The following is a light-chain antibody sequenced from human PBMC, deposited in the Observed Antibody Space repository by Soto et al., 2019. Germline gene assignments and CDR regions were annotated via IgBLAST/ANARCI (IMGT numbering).Light chain of an antibody. J-gene: IGKJ5*01. CDR1: LGISSY. CDR3: QQLNSYPFT. Sequence: IQLTQSPSSLSASVGDRVTITCRASLGISSYLAWYQLKPGKAPKLLIYAASTLQSGVPSRFSGSGYGTDFTLTISSLQPEDFATYYCQQLNSYPFTFGQGTRLEIK. V-gene: IGKV1-9*01. CDR2: AAS.